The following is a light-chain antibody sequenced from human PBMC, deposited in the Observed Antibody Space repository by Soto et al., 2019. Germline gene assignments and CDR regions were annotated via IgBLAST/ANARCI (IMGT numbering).Light chain of an antibody. V-gene: IGKV1-5*03. CDR2: KAS. CDR1: QSISTW. CDR3: QQYDSSPLT. Sequence: GDRVTITCRASQSISTWLAWYQQKPGKAPKLLIYKASSLEGGVPSRFSGSGSGTEFTLTISSLQPDDFATYYCQQYDSSPLTFGGGTKV. J-gene: IGKJ4*01.